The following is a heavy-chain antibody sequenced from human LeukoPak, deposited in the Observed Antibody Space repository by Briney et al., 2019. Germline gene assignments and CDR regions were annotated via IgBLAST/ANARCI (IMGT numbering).Heavy chain of an antibody. Sequence: SETLSLTCAVYGGSFSGYYWSWIRQPPGKWLEWIGEINHSGSTNYNPSLKSRVTISVDTSKNQFSLKLSSVTAADTAVYYCARESVVRGVIITYYYYMDVWGKGTTVTVSS. V-gene: IGHV4-34*01. CDR1: GGSFSGYY. D-gene: IGHD3-10*01. CDR2: INHSGST. J-gene: IGHJ6*03. CDR3: ARESVVRGVIITYYYYMDV.